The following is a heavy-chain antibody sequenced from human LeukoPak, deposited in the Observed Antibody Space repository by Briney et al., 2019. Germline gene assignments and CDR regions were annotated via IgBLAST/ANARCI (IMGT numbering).Heavy chain of an antibody. Sequence: GSLRLSCAASGFTFSSYGMHWVRQAPGKGLEWVAVIWYDGSNKYYADSVKGRFTISRDNSKNTLYLQMNSLRAEDTAVYYCARDVLLWFGESELDYYYYMDVWGKGTTVTVSS. CDR1: GFTFSSYG. D-gene: IGHD3-10*01. CDR2: IWYDGSNK. CDR3: ARDVLLWFGESELDYYYYMDV. J-gene: IGHJ6*03. V-gene: IGHV3-33*01.